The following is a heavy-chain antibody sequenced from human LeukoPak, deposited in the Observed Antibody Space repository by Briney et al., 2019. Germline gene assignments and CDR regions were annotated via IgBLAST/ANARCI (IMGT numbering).Heavy chain of an antibody. CDR2: FGRSGSDT. D-gene: IGHD6-13*01. CDR3: AKGSLGSWYYFDY. Sequence: GGSLRLSCAASGFTFGTSAMGWVRQAPGKGPEWVSTFGRSGSDTYYSDSVKGRFTIFRGNSKNTLYLQMNSLRDEDTAVYYCAKGSLGSWYYFDYWGQGTLVTVSS. V-gene: IGHV3-23*01. J-gene: IGHJ4*02. CDR1: GFTFGTSA.